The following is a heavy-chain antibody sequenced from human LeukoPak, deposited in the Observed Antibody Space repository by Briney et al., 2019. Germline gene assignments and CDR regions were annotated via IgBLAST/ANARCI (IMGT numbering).Heavy chain of an antibody. CDR1: GDSVSSNTVG. D-gene: IGHD7-27*01. J-gene: IGHJ4*02. CDR3: ARSQPWGYHY. V-gene: IGHV6-1*01. CDR2: TYYRSKWNN. Sequence: SQTLSLTRSISGDSVSSNTVGWHWIRQSPSRGLEWLGRTYYRSKWNNDYAISVKSRITINSDTSKNQFSLQLNSVTPEDTAVYYCARSQPWGYHYWGQGTLVTVSS.